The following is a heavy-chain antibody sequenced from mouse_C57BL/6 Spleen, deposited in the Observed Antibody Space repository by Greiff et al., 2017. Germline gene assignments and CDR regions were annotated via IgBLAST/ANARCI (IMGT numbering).Heavy chain of an antibody. Sequence: VQLQQSGAELARPGASVKLSCKASGYTFTSYGISWVKQRTGQGLEWIGEIYPRSGNTYYNEKFKGKATLTADKSSSTAYMELRSLTSEDSAVXFCARRLGIYYDYDDEPHAMDYWGQGTSVTVSS. V-gene: IGHV1-81*01. D-gene: IGHD2-4*01. J-gene: IGHJ4*01. CDR2: IYPRSGNT. CDR3: ARRLGIYYDYDDEPHAMDY. CDR1: GYTFTSYG.